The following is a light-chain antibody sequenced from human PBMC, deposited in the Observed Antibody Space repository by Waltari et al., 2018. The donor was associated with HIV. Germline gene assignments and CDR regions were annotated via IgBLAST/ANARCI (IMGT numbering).Light chain of an antibody. V-gene: IGKV1-39*01. Sequence: RVTISCRASQSINRFLNWYQQKSGKAPKLLIYAASTLQSGVPSRFSGSGSGTEFTLTISNLQPEDFAIYFCQQAYIAWTFGQGTKVDVK. CDR2: AAS. J-gene: IGKJ1*01. CDR1: QSINRF. CDR3: QQAYIAWT.